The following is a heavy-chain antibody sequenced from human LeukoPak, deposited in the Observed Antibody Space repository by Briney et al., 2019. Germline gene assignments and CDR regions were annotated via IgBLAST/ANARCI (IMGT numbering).Heavy chain of an antibody. Sequence: GASVKVSCKASGGTFSSYAISWVRQAPGQGLEWMGRIIPILGIANYAQKFQGRVTITADKSTSTAYMELSSLRSEDTAVYYCARSANDSRRRLFPDIWGQGTMVTVSS. CDR2: IIPILGIA. D-gene: IGHD3-22*01. CDR1: GGTFSSYA. J-gene: IGHJ3*02. V-gene: IGHV1-69*04. CDR3: ARSANDSRRRLFPDI.